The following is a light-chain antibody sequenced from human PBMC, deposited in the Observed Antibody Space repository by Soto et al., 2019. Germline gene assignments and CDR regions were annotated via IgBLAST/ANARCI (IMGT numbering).Light chain of an antibody. V-gene: IGLV1-47*01. J-gene: IGLJ2*01. CDR2: RNN. Sequence: QSVLTQPPSVSGTPGQRVTISCSGTSSNIESNYVYWYQQLPGTAPRLLIYRNNQRPSGVPDRFSGSKSGTSASPAISALRSEDEADDYCTVWYDSLMGMLFGGGTKLTVL. CDR3: TVWYDSLMGML. CDR1: SSNIESNY.